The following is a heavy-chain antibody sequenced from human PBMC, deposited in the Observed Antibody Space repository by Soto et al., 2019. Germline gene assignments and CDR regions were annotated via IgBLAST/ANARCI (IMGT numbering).Heavy chain of an antibody. Sequence: ASETLSLTCRVSGGSMSGYYWSWIRQAPGKGLEWIGYVYYTGSTNYNPSLQSRVTISVDTSNKQFSLSLRLVTAADTAVYFCARSIAVPSSHIDHWGQGIRITVYS. CDR1: GGSMSGYY. CDR2: VYYTGST. J-gene: IGHJ4*02. V-gene: IGHV4-59*01. D-gene: IGHD6-6*01. CDR3: ARSIAVPSSHIDH.